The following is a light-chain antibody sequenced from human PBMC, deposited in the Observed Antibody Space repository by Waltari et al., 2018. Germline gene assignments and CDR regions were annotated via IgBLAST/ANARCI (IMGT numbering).Light chain of an antibody. CDR3: QQFNTYPIP. V-gene: IGKV1-5*03. CDR1: HSSSTW. Sequence: DIQMTQSPSTLSASVGDRVPITCRASHSSSTWLAWYQQKPGKAPKLLIYEASRLENGVPSRFSGSGSGTEFSLTISSLQPDDFATYYCQQFNTYPIPFGRGTKVDIK. CDR2: EAS. J-gene: IGKJ3*01.